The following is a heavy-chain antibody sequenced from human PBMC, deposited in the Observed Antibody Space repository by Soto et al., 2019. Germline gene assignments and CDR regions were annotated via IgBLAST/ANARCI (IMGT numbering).Heavy chain of an antibody. CDR3: ATSVGAIGYRFFNMDV. J-gene: IGHJ6*01. V-gene: IGHV1-69*13. CDR1: GVSFSSSA. Sequence: ASVKVSCTSSGVSFSSSAITWVRQAPVQGLEWMGRIIPMYGTTFYLQTFQGRVTITADESTSTVYMHLSSLKSEDTASYFCATSVGAIGYRFFNMDVWGQGTTVNVSS. CDR2: IIPMYGTT. D-gene: IGHD5-12*01.